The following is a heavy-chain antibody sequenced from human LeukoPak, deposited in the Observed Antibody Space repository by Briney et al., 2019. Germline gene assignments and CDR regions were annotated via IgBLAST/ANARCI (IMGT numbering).Heavy chain of an antibody. CDR1: GFTFSSYW. D-gene: IGHD5-12*01. CDR2: IKQDGSEK. CDR3: AREVGWLRLNWFDP. Sequence: GGSLRLSCAASGFTFSSYWMSWVRQAPGKGLEWVANIKQDGSEKYYVDSVKGRFTISRDNAKNSLYPQMNSLRAEDTAVYYCAREVGWLRLNWFDPWGQGTLVTVSS. J-gene: IGHJ5*02. V-gene: IGHV3-7*01.